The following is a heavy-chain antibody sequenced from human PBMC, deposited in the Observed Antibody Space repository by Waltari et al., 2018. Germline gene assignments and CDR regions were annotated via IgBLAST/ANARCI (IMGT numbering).Heavy chain of an antibody. CDR1: GFTFSSYA. CDR2: IRGSGGST. D-gene: IGHD3-3*01. Sequence: EVQLLESGGGLVQPGGSLRLSCAASGFTFSSYAMSWVRQAPGKGLEWVSAIRGSGGSTYYADSVKGRFTISRDNSKNTLYLQMNSLRAEDTAVYYCAKEDGITIFGVDVTYYYYGMDVWGQGP. CDR3: AKEDGITIFGVDVTYYYYGMDV. V-gene: IGHV3-23*01. J-gene: IGHJ6*02.